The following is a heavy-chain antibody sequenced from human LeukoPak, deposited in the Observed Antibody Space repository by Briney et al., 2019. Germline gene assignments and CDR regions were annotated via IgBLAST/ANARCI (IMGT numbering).Heavy chain of an antibody. J-gene: IGHJ3*02. V-gene: IGHV3-7*01. CDR3: ARDLRAVLLWFGESAGNAFDI. CDR2: MKQDGSEK. D-gene: IGHD3-10*01. Sequence: PGGSLRLSCAASGFTFSSCWISWVRQAPGNGLEWVANMKQDGSEKYYVDSVKGRFTISRDNAKNSLYLQMNSLRAEDTAVYYCARDLRAVLLWFGESAGNAFDIWGQGSMVTVSS. CDR1: GFTFSSCW.